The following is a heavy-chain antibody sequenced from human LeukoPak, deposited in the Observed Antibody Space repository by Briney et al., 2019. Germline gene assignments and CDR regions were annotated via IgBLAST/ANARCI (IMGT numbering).Heavy chain of an antibody. CDR2: IYYSGST. Sequence: KTSETLSLTCTVSGGSISSYYWSWIRQPSGKGLEWIGYIYYSGSTNYNPSLKSRVTISVDTSKNQFSLKLSSVTAADTAVYYCGREGHYYDSSGYYSNDAFDIWGQGTMVTVSS. J-gene: IGHJ3*02. CDR3: GREGHYYDSSGYYSNDAFDI. CDR1: GGSISSYY. D-gene: IGHD3-22*01. V-gene: IGHV4-59*01.